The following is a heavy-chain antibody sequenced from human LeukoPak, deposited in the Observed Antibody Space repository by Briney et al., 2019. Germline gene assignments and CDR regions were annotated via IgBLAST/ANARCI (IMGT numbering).Heavy chain of an antibody. V-gene: IGHV3-7*03. CDR2: IKQDGSEK. CDR3: ARALYYDILLGNWFDP. CDR1: GFTFSSYW. D-gene: IGHD3-9*01. J-gene: IGHJ5*02. Sequence: GGSLRLSCAASGFTFSSYWMSWVRQAPGKGLEWVANIKQDGSEKYYVDSVKGRFTISRDNAKNSLYLQMNSLRAEDTAVYYCARALYYDILLGNWFDPWGQGTLVTVSS.